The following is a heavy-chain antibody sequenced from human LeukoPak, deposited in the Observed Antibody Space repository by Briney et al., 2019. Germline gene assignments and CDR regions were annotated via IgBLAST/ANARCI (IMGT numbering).Heavy chain of an antibody. CDR2: IDYSGSA. Sequence: KPSETLSLTCTVSGGSISSSSYYWGWIRQPPGKGLEWIGSIDYSGSAYYNPSLKSRLTISVDTSKNQFSLKLSSVPAADTAVYYCARSVMVIAIDAFDIWGQGTMVTVSS. J-gene: IGHJ3*02. CDR1: GGSISSSSYY. V-gene: IGHV4-39*01. D-gene: IGHD2-21*01. CDR3: ARSVMVIAIDAFDI.